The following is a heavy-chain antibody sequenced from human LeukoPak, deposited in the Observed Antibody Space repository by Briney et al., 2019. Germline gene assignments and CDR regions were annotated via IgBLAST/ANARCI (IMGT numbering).Heavy chain of an antibody. D-gene: IGHD4-17*01. CDR3: ARDSPAPYGDYHDAFDI. Sequence: QAGGSLRLSCAASGFTFGDYAMHWVRQAPGKGLEWVSGISWNSGSIGYADSAKGRFTISRDNAKNSLYLQMNSLRAEDTAVYYCARDSPAPYGDYHDAFDIWGQGTMVTVSS. CDR1: GFTFGDYA. CDR2: ISWNSGSI. J-gene: IGHJ3*02. V-gene: IGHV3-9*01.